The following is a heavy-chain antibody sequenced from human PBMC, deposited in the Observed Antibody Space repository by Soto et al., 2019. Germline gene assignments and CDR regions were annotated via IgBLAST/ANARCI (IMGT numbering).Heavy chain of an antibody. CDR2: ISSSSSPI. V-gene: IGHV3-48*02. CDR1: GFTFSSYS. CDR3: ARAYDILTGYGTDQYYFDY. J-gene: IGHJ4*02. D-gene: IGHD3-9*01. Sequence: GGSLRLSCAASGFTFSSYSMNWVREAPGRGLEGVSYISSSSSPIYYADSVKGRFTISRDNAKNSLYLQMNSLRDEDTAVYYCARAYDILTGYGTDQYYFDYWGQGTLVTVSS.